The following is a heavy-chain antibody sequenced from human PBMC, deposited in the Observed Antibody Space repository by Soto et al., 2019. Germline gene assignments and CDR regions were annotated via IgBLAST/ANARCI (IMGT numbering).Heavy chain of an antibody. J-gene: IGHJ5*02. CDR2: INTDGSRT. D-gene: IGHD1-26*01. CDR1: KFTFRRYC. CDR3: ARVASGSYDWFDP. V-gene: IGHV3-74*03. Sequence: EVQLVESGGGLVQPGGSLRLSCAASKFTFRRYCMHWVRQTPGKGLMWVSRINTDGSRTTYADSVKGRFTISRDNAKNTVFLDMNSLRAEDTAVYYCARVASGSYDWFDPWGQGTLVTVSS.